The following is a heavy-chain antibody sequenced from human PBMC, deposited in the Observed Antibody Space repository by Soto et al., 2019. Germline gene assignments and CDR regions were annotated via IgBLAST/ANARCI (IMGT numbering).Heavy chain of an antibody. CDR1: GYTLTNYA. Sequence: QVQFVQSGAELKKPGASVRVSCKPSGYTLTNYAIHWVRQAAGQSLEWLAWIDPGSGNPTYSQKFRVRITLSRDNSASTVYMDLSSLTSEDTAVYFCMRALNGGNHFDYWGQGSLVTVSS. CDR3: MRALNGGNHFDY. D-gene: IGHD2-8*01. V-gene: IGHV1-3*01. CDR2: IDPGSGNP. J-gene: IGHJ4*02.